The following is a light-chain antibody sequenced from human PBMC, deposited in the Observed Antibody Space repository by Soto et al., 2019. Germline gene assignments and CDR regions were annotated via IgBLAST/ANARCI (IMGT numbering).Light chain of an antibody. CDR1: SSDVGGYNY. CDR2: DVS. V-gene: IGLV2-14*01. Sequence: QSVLTQPSSVSGSAGQSITISCTGTSSDVGGYNYVSWYQQHPGKAPKLMIYDVSNRPSGVSNRFSGSKSGNTASLTISGLQAEDEADYYCSSYTSSSTPYVFGTGTKGTV. CDR3: SSYTSSSTPYV. J-gene: IGLJ1*01.